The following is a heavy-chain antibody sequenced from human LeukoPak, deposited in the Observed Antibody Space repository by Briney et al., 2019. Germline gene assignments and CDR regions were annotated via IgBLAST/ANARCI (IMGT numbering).Heavy chain of an antibody. D-gene: IGHD3-10*01. V-gene: IGHV3-21*01. CDR2: INNVASHI. CDR1: GFTFSSSA. J-gene: IGHJ6*02. Sequence: GGSLRLSCAASGFTFSSSAMNWVRQAPGKGLEWVSSINNVASHIYYAHSVKGRFTISRDNARNSLYLQMNSLRAEDTAVYYCAIPPLSGTGSSRPLAGMDVWGQGTTVTVSS. CDR3: AIPPLSGTGSSRPLAGMDV.